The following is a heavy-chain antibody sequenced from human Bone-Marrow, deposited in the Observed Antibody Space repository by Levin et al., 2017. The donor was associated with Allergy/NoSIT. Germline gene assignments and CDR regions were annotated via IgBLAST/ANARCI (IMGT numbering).Heavy chain of an antibody. CDR1: GFTFSNYA. D-gene: IGHD5-24*01. CDR3: AKTSLVATISITDLDH. V-gene: IGHV3-23*01. J-gene: IGHJ4*01. Sequence: SCEVSGFTFSNYAMTWVRQAPGKGLQWVSTINNNGVTTYYADSVKGRFSISRDNSKNTLYLEMNSLRAEDTAVFYCAKTSLVATISITDLDHWGHGTLVTVAS. CDR2: INNNGVTT.